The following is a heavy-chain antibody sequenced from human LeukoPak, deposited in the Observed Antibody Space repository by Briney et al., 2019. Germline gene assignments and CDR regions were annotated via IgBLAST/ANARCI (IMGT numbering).Heavy chain of an antibody. CDR1: GYTFSSYT. CDR2: INTDSGNP. Sequence: ASVKVSCKASGYTFSSYTINWVRQAPGQGLEWMGWINTDSGNPTYAPDLTGRFVFSLDTSVSTAYLQISNLKTEDTAVYYCARGRHSSEYWGQGTLVTVSS. D-gene: IGHD2-21*01. J-gene: IGHJ4*02. V-gene: IGHV7-4-1*02. CDR3: ARGRHSSEY.